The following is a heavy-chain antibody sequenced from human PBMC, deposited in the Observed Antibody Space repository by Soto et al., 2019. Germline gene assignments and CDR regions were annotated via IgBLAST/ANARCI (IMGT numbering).Heavy chain of an antibody. CDR3: ARDFAGSYRSPTESWALGY. D-gene: IGHD3-16*02. CDR2: IYYSGST. V-gene: IGHV4-31*03. Sequence: SETLSLTCTVSGGSISSGGYYWSWIRQHPGKGLEWIGYIYYSGSTYYNPSLKSRVTISVDTSKNQFSLKLSSVTAADTAVYYCARDFAGSYRSPTESWALGYWGQGTLVTVSS. CDR1: GGSISSGGYY. J-gene: IGHJ4*02.